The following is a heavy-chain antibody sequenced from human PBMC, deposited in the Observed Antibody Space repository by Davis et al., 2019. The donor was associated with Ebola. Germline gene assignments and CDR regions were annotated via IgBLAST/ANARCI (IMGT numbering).Heavy chain of an antibody. J-gene: IGHJ3*02. D-gene: IGHD4-17*01. Sequence: PGGSLRLSCAASGFTFSSYSMHWVRQAPGKGLLWVSRINTDASSTSYADSVKGRFTISRDSARNTLYLQMNSLRAEDTALYYCVREGYGDFNDAFDIWGPGTMVTVSS. CDR3: VREGYGDFNDAFDI. CDR2: INTDASST. V-gene: IGHV3-74*01. CDR1: GFTFSSYS.